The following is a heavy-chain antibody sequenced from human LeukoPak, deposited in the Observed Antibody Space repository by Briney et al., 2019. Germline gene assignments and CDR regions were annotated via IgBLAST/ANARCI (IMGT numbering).Heavy chain of an antibody. CDR2: ISSNGGST. D-gene: IGHD3-3*01. J-gene: IGHJ6*02. CDR1: GFTFSSYA. V-gene: IGHV3-64*01. Sequence: GGSLRLSCAPSGFTFSSYAMHWVRQAPGKGLEYVSAISSNGGSTYYANSVKGRFTISRDNSKNTLYLQMGSLRAEDMAVYYCARMEEYYYYYGMDVWGQGTTVTVSS. CDR3: ARMEEYYYYYGMDV.